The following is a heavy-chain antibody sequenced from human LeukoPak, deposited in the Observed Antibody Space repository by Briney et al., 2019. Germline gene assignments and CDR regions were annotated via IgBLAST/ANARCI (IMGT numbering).Heavy chain of an antibody. CDR1: GFTFSSYG. Sequence: GGSLRLSCAASGFTFSSYGMHWVRQAPGKGLEWVAVIWYDGSNKYYADSVKGRFTIPRDNSKNTLYLQMNSLRAEDTAVYYCARDLGGDYGGFDYWGQGTLVTVSS. V-gene: IGHV3-33*01. CDR2: IWYDGSNK. D-gene: IGHD4-17*01. J-gene: IGHJ4*02. CDR3: ARDLGGDYGGFDY.